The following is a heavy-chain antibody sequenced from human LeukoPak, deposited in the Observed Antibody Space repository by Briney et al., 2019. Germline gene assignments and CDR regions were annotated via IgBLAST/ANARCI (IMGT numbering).Heavy chain of an antibody. V-gene: IGHV3-21*01. J-gene: IGHJ3*02. CDR1: GFTFSSYS. D-gene: IGHD3-22*01. Sequence: PGGSLRLSCAASGFTFSSYSMNWVRQAPGKGLEWVSSISSSSSYIYYADSVKGRFTISRDNAKNSLYLQMNSLRAEDTAVYYCASLKGSGYEDDAFDIWGQGTMVTVSS. CDR2: ISSSSSYI. CDR3: ASLKGSGYEDDAFDI.